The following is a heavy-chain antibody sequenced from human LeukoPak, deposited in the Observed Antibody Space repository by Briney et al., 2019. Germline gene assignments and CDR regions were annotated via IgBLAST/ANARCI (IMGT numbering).Heavy chain of an antibody. D-gene: IGHD3/OR15-3a*01. CDR1: GYTFSSYG. CDR3: ARAYWGGLDWLLQFSSKYYYYYYMDV. V-gene: IGHV1-18*01. J-gene: IGHJ6*03. Sequence: ASVKVSCKASGYTFSSYGISWVRQAPGRGLEWMGRISAYNGNTNYAQKLQGRVTMTTDTSTSTAYMELRSLRSDDTAVYYCARAYWGGLDWLLQFSSKYYYYYYMDVWGKGTTVTVSS. CDR2: ISAYNGNT.